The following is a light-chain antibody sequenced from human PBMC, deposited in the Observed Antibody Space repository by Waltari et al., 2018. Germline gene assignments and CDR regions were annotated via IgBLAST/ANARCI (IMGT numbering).Light chain of an antibody. J-gene: IGKJ2*01. CDR1: QSVSSSY. V-gene: IGKV3-20*01. CDR2: GAS. Sequence: EIVLTQSPGTLSLSPGERATLSCRARQSVSSSYLAWYQQKPGQAPRLLIYGASSRATGIPDRFSGSGSGTDFTLTISRLEPEDFAVYYCQLWTFGQGTKLEIK. CDR3: QLWT.